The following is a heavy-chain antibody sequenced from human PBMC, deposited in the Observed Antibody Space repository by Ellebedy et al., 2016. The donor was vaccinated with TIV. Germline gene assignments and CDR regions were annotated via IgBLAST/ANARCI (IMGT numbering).Heavy chain of an antibody. CDR2: IYPGDSDT. J-gene: IGHJ6*02. CDR3: ARFSPRNYYGMDV. Sequence: PGGSPRLSCKGSGYSFTTYWIGWVRQLPGKGLGWMGIIYPGDSDTRYSPSFQGKGTMSADRSISTVYLQWSSLKASDTAMYYCARFSPRNYYGMDVWGQGTTVTVAS. V-gene: IGHV5-51*01. CDR1: GYSFTTYW.